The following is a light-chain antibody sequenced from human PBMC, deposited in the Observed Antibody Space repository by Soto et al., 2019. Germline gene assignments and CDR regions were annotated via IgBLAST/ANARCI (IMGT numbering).Light chain of an antibody. J-gene: IGLJ1*01. CDR1: SSDVDNYNN. CDR2: DVN. Sequence: QSVLTQPRSVSGSPGQSVTISCTRASSDVDNYNNVSWYQQHPGKAPKLLIYDVNKRPSRVPYRFSGSKSGNTASLTISGLQAGDEADYYCCSYAGTYTRVFGTGTKVTVL. V-gene: IGLV2-11*01. CDR3: CSYAGTYTRV.